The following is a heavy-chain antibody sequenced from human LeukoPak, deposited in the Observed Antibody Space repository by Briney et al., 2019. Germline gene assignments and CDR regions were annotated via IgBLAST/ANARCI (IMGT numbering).Heavy chain of an antibody. V-gene: IGHV3-30*18. CDR1: GFTFSSYG. CDR3: AKGYYYDSSGWVFDY. Sequence: QPGRPLRLSCAASGFTFSSYGMHWVRQAPGKGLEWVAVISYDGSNKYYADSVKGRFTISRDNSKNTLYLQMNSLRAEDTAVYYCAKGYYYDSSGWVFDYWGQGTLVTVSS. J-gene: IGHJ4*02. D-gene: IGHD3-22*01. CDR2: ISYDGSNK.